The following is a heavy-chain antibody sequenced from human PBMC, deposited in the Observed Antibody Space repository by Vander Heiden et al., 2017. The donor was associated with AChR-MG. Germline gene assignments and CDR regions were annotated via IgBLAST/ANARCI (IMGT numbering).Heavy chain of an antibody. CDR1: GYTFTSYY. D-gene: IGHD2-15*01. Sequence: QVQLVQSGAEVKKPGASVKVSCKASGYTFTSYYMHWVRQAPGQGLAWMGIINPSGGSTSYAQKFQGRVTMTRDTSTSTVYMELSSLRSEDTAVYYCARLPRYCSGGSCYSASGYYYGMDVWGQGTTVTVSS. CDR2: INPSGGST. CDR3: ARLPRYCSGGSCYSASGYYYGMDV. J-gene: IGHJ6*02. V-gene: IGHV1-46*03.